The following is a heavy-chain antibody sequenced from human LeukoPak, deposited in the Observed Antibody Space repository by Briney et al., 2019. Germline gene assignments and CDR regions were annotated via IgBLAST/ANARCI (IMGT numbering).Heavy chain of an antibody. D-gene: IGHD6-13*01. CDR1: GLTFSSYW. CDR3: ARLWGIAAELDY. J-gene: IGHJ4*02. V-gene: IGHV3-74*01. CDR2: INSDGSST. Sequence: GGSLRLSCAASGLTFSSYWMHWVRQAPGKGLVWVSRINSDGSSTSCADSVKGRFTISRDNAKNTLYLQMNSLRAEDTAVYYCARLWGIAAELDYWGQGTLVTVSS.